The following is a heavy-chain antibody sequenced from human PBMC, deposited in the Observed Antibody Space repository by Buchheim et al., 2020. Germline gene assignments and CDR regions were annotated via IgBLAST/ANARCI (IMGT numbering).Heavy chain of an antibody. CDR1: GYTFTGYY. V-gene: IGHV1-2*02. CDR3: ARDGSGSYYNDPGYYYGMDV. J-gene: IGHJ6*02. CDR2: INPNSGGN. Sequence: QVQLVQSGAEVKKPGASVKVSCKASGYTFTGYYMHWVRQAPGQGLEWMGWINPNSGGNNYAQKFQGKVTMTRDTSISTAYMELSRLRSDDTAVYYCARDGSGSYYNDPGYYYGMDVWGQGTT. D-gene: IGHD3-10*01.